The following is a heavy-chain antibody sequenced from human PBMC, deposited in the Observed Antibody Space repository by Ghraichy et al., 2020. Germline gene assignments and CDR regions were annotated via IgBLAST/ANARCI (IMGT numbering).Heavy chain of an antibody. D-gene: IGHD2-15*01. J-gene: IGHJ6*02. V-gene: IGHV3-30*04. Sequence: GGSLRLSCAASGFTFSTYAMHWVRQAPGKGLEWVAVISYDGSNKNYADSVKGRFTISRDNSKNTLYLQVNSLRAEDTAVYYCARDMDRAAGWGLDVWGQGTTVTVSS. CDR1: GFTFSTYA. CDR3: ARDMDRAAGWGLDV. CDR2: ISYDGSNK.